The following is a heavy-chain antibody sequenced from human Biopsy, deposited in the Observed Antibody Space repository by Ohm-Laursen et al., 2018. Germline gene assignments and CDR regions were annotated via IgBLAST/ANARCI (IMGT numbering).Heavy chain of an antibody. V-gene: IGHV1-8*01. Sequence: GSSVKVSCKASGYTFTSHDINWVRRATGQGPEWMGWMSPNTGNTVYAQRFQDRVTMTSDTSTGTAYMELTSLTSDDTAVYFCARWETTLGRSLDSWGQGTLVAVSS. D-gene: IGHD1-26*01. CDR2: MSPNTGNT. CDR3: ARWETTLGRSLDS. CDR1: GYTFTSHD. J-gene: IGHJ4*02.